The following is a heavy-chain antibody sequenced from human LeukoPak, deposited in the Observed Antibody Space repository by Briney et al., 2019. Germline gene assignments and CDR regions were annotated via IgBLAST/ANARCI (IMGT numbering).Heavy chain of an antibody. V-gene: IGHV3-7*01. J-gene: IGHJ4*02. D-gene: IGHD5-18*01. CDR2: IKQDGSEK. CDR3: ARGRQLWSN. CDR1: GFIFSNYY. Sequence: GGSLRLSCAASGFIFSNYYMNWVRQAPGKGLEWVAHIKQDGSEKNYVDSVKGRFTISRDNAKNSLYLQMNSLRAEDTAVYYCARGRQLWSNWGQGTLVTVSS.